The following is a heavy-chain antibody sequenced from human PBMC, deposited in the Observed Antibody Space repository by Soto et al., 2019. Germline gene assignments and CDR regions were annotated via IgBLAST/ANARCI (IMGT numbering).Heavy chain of an antibody. J-gene: IGHJ4*02. CDR2: VSAYDGST. CDR3: ARAGRYCTGGSCHTGDY. V-gene: IGHV1-18*01. D-gene: IGHD2-8*02. CDR1: GYTFKNYG. Sequence: QVQLVQSGAEVKKPGASVKVSCKAYGYTFKNYGISWVRQAPGQGLEWRGWVSAYDGSTNYAQNLQGSVTMTTDTSTTTAYMELTTLRSDDTAMYYCARAGRYCTGGSCHTGDYCGQGTLVTVSS.